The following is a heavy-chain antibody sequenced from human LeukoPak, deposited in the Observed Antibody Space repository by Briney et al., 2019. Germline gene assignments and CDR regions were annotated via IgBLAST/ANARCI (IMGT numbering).Heavy chain of an antibody. V-gene: IGHV4-34*01. J-gene: IGHJ4*02. Sequence: SETLSLTCAVYGGSFSGYYWTWIRQPPGKGLEWIGEINHSGSTRYNPSLKSRISISVDTSKNQFFLKLSSVTAADTAIYYCAGGLPADMVGDFDYWSQGTLVTVSS. CDR1: GGSFSGYY. D-gene: IGHD2-2*01. CDR3: AGGLPADMVGDFDY. CDR2: INHSGST.